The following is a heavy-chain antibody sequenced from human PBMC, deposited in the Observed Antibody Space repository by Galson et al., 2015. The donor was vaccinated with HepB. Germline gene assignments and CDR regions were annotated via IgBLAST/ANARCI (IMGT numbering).Heavy chain of an antibody. V-gene: IGHV3-15*01. CDR2: IKSKTDGGTT. Sequence: SLRLSCAASGFTFSNAWMSWVRQAPGKGLEWVGRIKSKTDGGTTDYAAPVKGRFTISRDDSKNTLYLQMNSLKTEDTAVYYCTTDLGAAAGSFDYWGQGTLVTVSS. D-gene: IGHD6-13*01. J-gene: IGHJ4*02. CDR1: GFTFSNAW. CDR3: TTDLGAAAGSFDY.